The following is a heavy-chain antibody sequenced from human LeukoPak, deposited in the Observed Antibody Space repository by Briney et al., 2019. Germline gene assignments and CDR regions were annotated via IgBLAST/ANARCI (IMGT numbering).Heavy chain of an antibody. CDR3: APPLGGQEIDAFDI. CDR1: GFTFSSYG. V-gene: IGHV3-30*02. D-gene: IGHD3-10*01. J-gene: IGHJ3*02. CDR2: IRYDGSNK. Sequence: GGSLRLSCAASGFTFSSYGMHWVRQAPGKGLEWVAFIRYDGSNKYYADSVKGRFTISRDNSKNTLYLQMNSLRAEDTAVYYCAPPLGGQEIDAFDIWGQGTMVTVSS.